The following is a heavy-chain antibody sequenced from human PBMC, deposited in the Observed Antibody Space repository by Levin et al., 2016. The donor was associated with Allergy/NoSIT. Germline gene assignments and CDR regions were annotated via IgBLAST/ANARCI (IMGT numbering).Heavy chain of an antibody. V-gene: IGHV3-15*01. CDR2: IKTKFVGETT. Sequence: GESLKISCAASGFTFSTYAMSWVRQAPGKGLEWVGRIKTKFVGETTDYATPVKNRFSISRDDSTNTLYLQMNSLETEDTAVYYCTTHEDNILTGYNDFWGQGTLVTVSS. D-gene: IGHD3-9*01. J-gene: IGHJ4*02. CDR3: TTHEDNILTGYNDF. CDR1: GFTFSTYA.